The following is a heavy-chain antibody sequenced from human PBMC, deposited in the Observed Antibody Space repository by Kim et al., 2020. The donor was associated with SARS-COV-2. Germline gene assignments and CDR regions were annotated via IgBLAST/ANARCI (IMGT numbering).Heavy chain of an antibody. CDR1: GFTFSDYY. V-gene: IGHV3-11*05. CDR3: ARVGYDYVWGRYRDYYYY. J-gene: IGHJ6*01. CDR2: ISSTSSYT. Sequence: LSLTCAAPGFTFSDYYMSWIRQAPGKGLEWVSYISSTSSYTNYADSVKGRFTISRDNAKNSLYLQMNSLRAEDTAVYYCARVGYDYVWGRYRDYYYY. D-gene: IGHD3-16*02.